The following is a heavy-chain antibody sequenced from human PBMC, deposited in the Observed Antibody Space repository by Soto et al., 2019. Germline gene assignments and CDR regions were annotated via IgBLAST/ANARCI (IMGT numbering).Heavy chain of an antibody. CDR3: ARDQGFGGFMENSNYYYGRDV. J-gene: IGHJ6*04. Sequence: SVKVSCKASGGTFSSYAISWVRQAPGQGLEWMGGIIPIFGTANYAQKFQGRVTITADESTSTAYMELSSLRSEDTAVYYCARDQGFGGFMENSNYYYGRDVGAKGTTVPVSS. D-gene: IGHD3-16*01. CDR2: IIPIFGTA. V-gene: IGHV1-69*13. CDR1: GGTFSSYA.